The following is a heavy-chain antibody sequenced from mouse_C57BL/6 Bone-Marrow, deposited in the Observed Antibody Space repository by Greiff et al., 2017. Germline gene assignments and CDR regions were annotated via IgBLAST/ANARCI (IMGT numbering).Heavy chain of an antibody. V-gene: IGHV5-15*04. CDR1: GFTFSDYG. J-gene: IGHJ3*01. Sequence: EVMLVESGGGLVQPGGSLKLSCAASGFTFSDYGMAWVRQAPRKGPEWVAFISNLAYSIYYAATVTGRFTISRENAKNTLYLEMSSLRSEDTAMYYCARSYYYGSSPAWFAYWGKGTLVTVSA. CDR3: ARSYYYGSSPAWFAY. D-gene: IGHD1-1*01. CDR2: ISNLAYSI.